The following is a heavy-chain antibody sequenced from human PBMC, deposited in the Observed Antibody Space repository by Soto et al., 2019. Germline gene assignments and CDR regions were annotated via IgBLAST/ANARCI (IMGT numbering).Heavy chain of an antibody. CDR1: GFTFSSYA. V-gene: IGHV3-30-3*01. CDR2: ISYDGSNK. Sequence: GGSLRLSCAASGFTFSSYAMHWVRQAPGKGLEWVAVISYDGSNKYYADSVKGRFTISRDNSKNTLYLQMNSLRAEDTAVYYCARDDILTGYRLGAFDIWGQGTMVTVSS. D-gene: IGHD3-9*01. CDR3: ARDDILTGYRLGAFDI. J-gene: IGHJ3*02.